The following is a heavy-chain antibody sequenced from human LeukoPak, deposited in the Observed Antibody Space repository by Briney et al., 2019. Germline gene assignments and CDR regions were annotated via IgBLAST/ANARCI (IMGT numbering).Heavy chain of an antibody. V-gene: IGHV3-23*01. D-gene: IGHD3-10*01. CDR1: GFTFSSYA. Sequence: GGSLRLSCAASGFTFSSYAMSWVRQAPGKGLEWVSAISGSGGSTYYADSVKGRFTISRDNAKNTLYLQMNSLRAEDTAVYYCAGVLGVRDLAYFDYWGHGTLVTVSS. CDR2: ISGSGGST. J-gene: IGHJ4*01. CDR3: AGVLGVRDLAYFDY.